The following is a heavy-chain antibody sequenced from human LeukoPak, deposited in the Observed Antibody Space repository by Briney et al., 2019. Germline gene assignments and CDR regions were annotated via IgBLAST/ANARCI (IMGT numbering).Heavy chain of an antibody. Sequence: GESLKISCKGSGYTFSSYWIGWVRQMPGKGLEWMGTVLPGDSDIRYSPAFQGQVTISADKSITTAYLQWSSLKASDTAMYYCARHADYYGSGSYTFYYYGMDVWGQGTTVTVSS. CDR1: GYTFSSYW. CDR2: VLPGDSDI. V-gene: IGHV5-51*01. D-gene: IGHD3-10*01. J-gene: IGHJ6*02. CDR3: ARHADYYGSGSYTFYYYGMDV.